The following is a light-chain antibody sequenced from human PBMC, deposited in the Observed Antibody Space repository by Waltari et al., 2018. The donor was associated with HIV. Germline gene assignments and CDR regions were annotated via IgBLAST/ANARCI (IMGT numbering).Light chain of an antibody. V-gene: IGLV1-40*01. CDR3: QSYDSRLSGFVI. J-gene: IGLJ2*01. CDR2: GNS. CDR1: SSNIGAGYD. Sequence: QSVLTQPPSVSGAPGQRVTISCTGSSSNIGAGYDVHWYQQLPGTARKLLIYGNSNRPSGVPDRFSGSKSGTSASLAITGLQAEDEADYYCQSYDSRLSGFVIFGGGSKLTVL.